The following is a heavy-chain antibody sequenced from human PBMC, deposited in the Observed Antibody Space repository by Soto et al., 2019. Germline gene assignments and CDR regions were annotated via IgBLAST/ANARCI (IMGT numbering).Heavy chain of an antibody. J-gene: IGHJ6*02. V-gene: IGHV3-23*01. Sequence: PGGSLRLSCAASGFTFSSYAMSWVRQAPGKGLEWVSAISGSGGSTYYADSVKGRFTISRDNSKNTLFLQMNSLGAEDTAVYYCKVWGKHYGMDVWGQGTTVTVSS. CDR3: KVWGKHYGMDV. D-gene: IGHD3-16*01. CDR1: GFTFSSYA. CDR2: ISGSGGST.